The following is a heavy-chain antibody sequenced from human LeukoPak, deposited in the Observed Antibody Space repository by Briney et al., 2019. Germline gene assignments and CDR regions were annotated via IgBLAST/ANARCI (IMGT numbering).Heavy chain of an antibody. Sequence: PSETLSLPCNVSGDSMENHYWSWIRQPPGKGLEWIGFQYWSGTSHYNPSLKSRVTISVDTSNNQVSLKLTSVTAADTAVYYCARGGVQLCTDRELDLWGQGTLVTVSS. CDR2: QYWSGTS. D-gene: IGHD1-1*01. V-gene: IGHV4-59*11. CDR3: ARGGVQLCTDRELDL. CDR1: GDSMENHY. J-gene: IGHJ5*02.